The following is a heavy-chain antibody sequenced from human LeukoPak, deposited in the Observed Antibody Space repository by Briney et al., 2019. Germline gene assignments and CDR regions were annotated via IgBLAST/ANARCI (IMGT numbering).Heavy chain of an antibody. Sequence: GASVKLSSKASGYTVTSYDINWVRQATGQGLEWMGWMNPNSGNTGYAQKFQGRVTMTRHTSISTAYMELSSLRSEYWAVYHYARYQYYDFWCGPDYWGKGTRVTVSS. J-gene: IGHJ4*02. CDR3: ARYQYYDFWCGPDY. V-gene: IGHV1-8*01. CDR2: MNPNSGNT. D-gene: IGHD3-3*01. CDR1: GYTVTSYD.